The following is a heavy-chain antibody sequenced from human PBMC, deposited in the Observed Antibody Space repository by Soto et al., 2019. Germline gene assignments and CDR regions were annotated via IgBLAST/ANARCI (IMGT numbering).Heavy chain of an antibody. CDR1: GCSISSGGYY. J-gene: IGHJ6*02. CDR3: ARGGVVCESTSCYYYYGMDV. V-gene: IGHV4-31*03. D-gene: IGHD2-2*01. Sequence: SETLSLTCTFSGCSISSGGYYWSWIRQHPGKGLEWIGYIYYSGSTYYNPSLKSRVTISVDTSKNQFSLKLSSVTAADTAVYYCARGGVVCESTSCYYYYGMDVWGQGTTVT. CDR2: IYYSGST.